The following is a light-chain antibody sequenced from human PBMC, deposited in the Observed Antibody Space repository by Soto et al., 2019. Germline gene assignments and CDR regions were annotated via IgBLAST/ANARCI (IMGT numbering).Light chain of an antibody. J-gene: IGKJ2*01. Sequence: DIKITQSASSLSASVGDRVTITCQASQVIRNYLNWYRQKPGKAPELLIYDISTLEIGVPSRFGGSGSGTDFTFTITGLQPEDIGTYFCQQYEELPYTFGQGTKLEI. CDR3: QQYEELPYT. CDR2: DIS. CDR1: QVIRNY. V-gene: IGKV1-33*01.